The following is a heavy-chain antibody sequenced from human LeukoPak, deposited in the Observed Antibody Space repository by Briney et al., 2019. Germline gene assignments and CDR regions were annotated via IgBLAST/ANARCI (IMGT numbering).Heavy chain of an antibody. Sequence: GGSLRLSCAASGFTFSSYWMHWVRQAPGKGPVWVARTNRDGSSTAYAGSVKGRFTISKDNAKNSLYLQMNSLRAEDTAVYYCARDGRMTLDYWGQGTLVTVSS. V-gene: IGHV3-74*01. J-gene: IGHJ4*02. CDR2: TNRDGSST. CDR1: GFTFSSYW. D-gene: IGHD2-15*01. CDR3: ARDGRMTLDY.